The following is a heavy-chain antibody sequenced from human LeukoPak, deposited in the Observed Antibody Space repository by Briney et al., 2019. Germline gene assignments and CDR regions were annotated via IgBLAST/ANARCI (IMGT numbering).Heavy chain of an antibody. CDR2: ISSSGSII. Sequence: PGGSLRLSCAASGFTFSNYKMDWVRQAPGKGLEWVSYISSSGSIIYYSDSVEGRFTISRDNAKNSLYLQMNSLRAEDTAVYYCARDFGYFWGQGTLVTVSS. J-gene: IGHJ4*02. CDR1: GFTFSNYK. CDR3: ARDFGYF. D-gene: IGHD3-10*01. V-gene: IGHV3-48*03.